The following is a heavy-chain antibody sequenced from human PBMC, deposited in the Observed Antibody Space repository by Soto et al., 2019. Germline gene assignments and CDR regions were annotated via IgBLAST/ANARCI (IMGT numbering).Heavy chain of an antibody. CDR3: ARDPTIFRVEGYFDL. J-gene: IGHJ2*01. CDR2: VWFDGSNK. V-gene: IGHV3-33*01. CDR1: GFTFSNYG. D-gene: IGHD2-15*01. Sequence: GSLRLSCAASGFTFSNYGMHWVRQAPGKGLEWMAVVWFDGSNKYYADSVVGRFTISRDNSKNTLSLQMNRLRVGDTAVYYCARDPTIFRVEGYFDLWGRGTLVTVSS.